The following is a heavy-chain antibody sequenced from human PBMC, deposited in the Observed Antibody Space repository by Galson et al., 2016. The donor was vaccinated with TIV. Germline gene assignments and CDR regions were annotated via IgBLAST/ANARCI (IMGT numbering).Heavy chain of an antibody. J-gene: IGHJ6*03. CDR2: ISYDGSDK. Sequence: SLRLSCAASGFTFNSYGFHWARQAPGKGLEWVAFISYDGSDKSYADSLKGRFTISRDKSKNTLHLQMNGLRAEDTALYYCARVDKSYHMDVWGKGTTVTVSS. D-gene: IGHD3-16*02. V-gene: IGHV3-30*03. CDR3: ARVDKSYHMDV. CDR1: GFTFNSYG.